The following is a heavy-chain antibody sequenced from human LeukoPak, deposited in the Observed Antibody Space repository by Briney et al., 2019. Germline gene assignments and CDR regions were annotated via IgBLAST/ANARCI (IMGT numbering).Heavy chain of an antibody. V-gene: IGHV4-59*08. CDR2: IYYSGST. J-gene: IGHJ6*03. Sequence: PSETLSLTCTVSGGSISSYYWSWIRQPPGKGLEWIGYIYYSGSTNYNPSLKRRVTISVDTSKNQFSLKLSSVTAADTAVYYCARGLYYYYYMDVWGKGTTVTISS. CDR1: GGSISSYY. CDR3: ARGLYYYYYMDV.